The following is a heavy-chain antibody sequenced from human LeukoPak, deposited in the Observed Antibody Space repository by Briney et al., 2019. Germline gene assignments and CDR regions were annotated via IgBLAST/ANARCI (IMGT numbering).Heavy chain of an antibody. V-gene: IGHV3-23*01. CDR1: GFTFSDYS. Sequence: GGSLRLSCAGSGFTFSDYSMNWVRQAPGKGLEWVSTISGSGGSTYYADSVKGRFTISRDNSKNTLYLQMNSLRAEDTAVYYCAKEGYLRYFDWLLGDDYWGQGTLVTVSS. CDR3: AKEGYLRYFDWLLGDDY. D-gene: IGHD3-9*01. J-gene: IGHJ4*02. CDR2: ISGSGGST.